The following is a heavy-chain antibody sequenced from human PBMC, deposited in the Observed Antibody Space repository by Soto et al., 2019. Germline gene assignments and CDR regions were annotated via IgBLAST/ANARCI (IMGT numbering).Heavy chain of an antibody. J-gene: IGHJ4*02. CDR1: GGSISSYY. Sequence: SETLSLTCSVSGGSISSYYWSWIRQPPGKGLEWIGYIYYSGSTNYSPSLKSRVTISVDTSKNQFSLKLSSVTAADTAVYYCARSDGRYWGQGTLVTVSS. CDR3: ARSDGRY. CDR2: IYYSGST. V-gene: IGHV4-59*01.